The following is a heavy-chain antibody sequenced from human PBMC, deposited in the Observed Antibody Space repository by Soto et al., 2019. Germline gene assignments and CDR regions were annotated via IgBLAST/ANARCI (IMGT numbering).Heavy chain of an antibody. CDR2: FIPMFATT. J-gene: IGHJ6*02. Sequence: QVQLVQSGAEVRKSGSSVKVSCKAAGGTFSDYALSWVRQAPGQGLQWMGGFIPMFATTNYAQKFQGRVTITADDSAPTAHMELSSLKSAETAVYYCARGRGIGVSSTWNIYWYYNMDVWGPGTSVTVSS. CDR1: GGTFSDYA. D-gene: IGHD6-13*01. V-gene: IGHV1-69*01. CDR3: ARGRGIGVSSTWNIYWYYNMDV.